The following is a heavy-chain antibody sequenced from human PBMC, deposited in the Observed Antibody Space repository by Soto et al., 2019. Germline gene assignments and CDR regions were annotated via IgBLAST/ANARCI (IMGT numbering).Heavy chain of an antibody. Sequence: PGESLKICCKGSGYSFTSYWISWVRQMPGKGLEWRGRIDPSDSYTNYSPSFQGHVTISADKSISTAYLQWSSLKASDTAMYYCARQPVRVVPAAIRRNWFDPWGQGTLVTVSS. D-gene: IGHD2-2*02. CDR1: GYSFTSYW. J-gene: IGHJ5*02. CDR3: ARQPVRVVPAAIRRNWFDP. CDR2: IDPSDSYT. V-gene: IGHV5-10-1*01.